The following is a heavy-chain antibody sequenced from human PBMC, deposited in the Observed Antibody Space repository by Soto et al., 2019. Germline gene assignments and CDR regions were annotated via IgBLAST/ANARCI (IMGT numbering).Heavy chain of an antibody. V-gene: IGHV4-31*03. CDR2: IFYSGNT. Sequence: PSEILSLTCTVSGGSISSGGHYWSWIRQHPGKGLEWIGYIFYSGNTYYNPSLKSRLIISVDTSRNQFSLKLSSVTAADTAVYYCARGSGSHGWFDPWGQGTQVTVSS. J-gene: IGHJ5*02. CDR3: ARGSGSHGWFDP. D-gene: IGHD1-26*01. CDR1: GGSISSGGHY.